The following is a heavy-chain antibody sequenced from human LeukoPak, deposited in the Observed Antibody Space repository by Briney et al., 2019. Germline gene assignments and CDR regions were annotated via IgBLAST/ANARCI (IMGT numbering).Heavy chain of an antibody. J-gene: IGHJ5*02. CDR1: GGSISTDY. CDR2: IHYTGRT. D-gene: IGHD1-1*01. V-gene: IGHV4-59*01. Sequence: SETLSLTCTVSGGSISTDYWNWIRQPPGKGLEWIGYIHYTGRTNYNPSLKSRLTISIDTSKNQFSLKLSSVTAADTAVYYCARARRWNAAVEGWWFDPWGQGTLVTVSS. CDR3: ARARRWNAAVEGWWFDP.